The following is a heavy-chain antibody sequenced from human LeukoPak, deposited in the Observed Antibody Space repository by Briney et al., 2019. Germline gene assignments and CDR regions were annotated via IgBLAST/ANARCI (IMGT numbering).Heavy chain of an antibody. CDR2: ISGSGGST. V-gene: IGHV3-23*01. D-gene: IGHD4-17*01. CDR1: GFTFSSYG. Sequence: GRSLRLSCAASGFTFSSYGMHWVRQAPGKGLEWVSAISGSGGSTYYADSVKGRFTISRDNSKNTLYLQMNSLRAEDTAVYYCAKDRTVTKVLDYYYGMDVWGQGTTVTVSS. CDR3: AKDRTVTKVLDYYYGMDV. J-gene: IGHJ6*02.